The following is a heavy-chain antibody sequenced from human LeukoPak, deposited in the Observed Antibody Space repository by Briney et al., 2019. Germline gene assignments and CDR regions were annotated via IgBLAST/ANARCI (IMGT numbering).Heavy chain of an antibody. CDR1: GYTLTGYY. J-gene: IGHJ5*02. CDR2: INPNSGGT. Sequence: ASVKVSCKASGYTLTGYYMHWVRQAPGQGLEWMGWINPNSGGTNYAQKFQGRVTMTRDTSISTAYMELSRLRSDDTAVYYCARDISWTGSLGGSCYSHNWFDPWGQGTLVTVSS. D-gene: IGHD2-15*01. CDR3: ARDISWTGSLGGSCYSHNWFDP. V-gene: IGHV1-2*02.